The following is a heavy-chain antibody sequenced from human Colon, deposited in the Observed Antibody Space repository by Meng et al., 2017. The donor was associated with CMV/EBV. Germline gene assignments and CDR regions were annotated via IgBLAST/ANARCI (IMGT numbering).Heavy chain of an antibody. CDR2: IYYSGYT. CDR1: GGSISISTYY. D-gene: IGHD4-17*01. V-gene: IGHV4-39*07. Sequence: QLQLQEWGPDLGTPSDTLSLTCTVSGGSISISTYYWGWIRQTPGKGLEWIGNIYYSGYTYYNPSLKSRLTISVDTSKNQFSLKLTSVTAADTAVYYCATDYGDYYFDRWGQGTLVTVSS. J-gene: IGHJ4*02. CDR3: ATDYGDYYFDR.